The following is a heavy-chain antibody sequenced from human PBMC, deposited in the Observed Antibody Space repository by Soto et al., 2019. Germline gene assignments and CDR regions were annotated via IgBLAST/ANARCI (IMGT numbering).Heavy chain of an antibody. CDR3: SGYYSYAFDI. Sequence: PGGSLRLSCAASGFTFSDYYMSWIRQAPGKGLEWVSYISSSGSTIYYAASVKGRFTISRDNAKNSLYLQMNSLTAEDTAVYYCSGYYSYAFDIWGQGTMVTVSS. CDR2: ISSSGSTI. CDR1: GFTFSDYY. V-gene: IGHV3-11*01. J-gene: IGHJ3*02. D-gene: IGHD3-22*01.